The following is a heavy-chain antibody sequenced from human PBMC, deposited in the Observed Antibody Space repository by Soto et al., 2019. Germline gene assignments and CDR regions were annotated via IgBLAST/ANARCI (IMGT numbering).Heavy chain of an antibody. CDR2: IRSKVYGGTT. D-gene: IGHD3-3*01. CDR3: TSTIFGVVITGGYYYGMDV. Sequence: EVQLVESGGGLVKPGRSLRLSCIASGFTFGDYAMSWFRQAQGKGLERLGFIRSKVYGGTTEYAASVKGRFTISRDDSISIAYLQMNSLKTEDTAVYYCTSTIFGVVITGGYYYGMDVWGQGTPVTVSS. J-gene: IGHJ6*02. V-gene: IGHV3-49*05. CDR1: GFTFGDYA.